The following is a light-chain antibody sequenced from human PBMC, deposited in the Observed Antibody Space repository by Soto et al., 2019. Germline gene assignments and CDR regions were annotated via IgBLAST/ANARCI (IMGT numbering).Light chain of an antibody. CDR1: SSDVGSYNL. J-gene: IGLJ1*01. CDR3: CSYATSSTYA. V-gene: IGLV2-23*01. Sequence: QSALTQPAPVSGSPGQSIAISCTGTSSDVGSYNLVSWYQQHPGKAPKLMIYEDTKRPSGVSDRFSGSKSGNTASLTISGLQAEDEADYYCCSYATSSTYAFGTGTKVTVL. CDR2: EDT.